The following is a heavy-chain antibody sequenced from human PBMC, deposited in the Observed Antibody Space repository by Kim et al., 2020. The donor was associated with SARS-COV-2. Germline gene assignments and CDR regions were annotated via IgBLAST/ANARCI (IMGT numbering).Heavy chain of an antibody. V-gene: IGHV1-2*04. CDR2: INPNSGGT. D-gene: IGHD2-15*01. CDR3: ARAGGLEVVAEGYYYYYGMDV. J-gene: IGHJ6*02. Sequence: ASVKVSCKASGYTFTGYYMHWVRQAPGQGLEWMGWINPNSGGTNYAQKFQGWVTMTRDTSISTAYMELSRLRSDDTAVYYCARAGGLEVVAEGYYYYYGMDVWGQGTTVTVSS. CDR1: GYTFTGYY.